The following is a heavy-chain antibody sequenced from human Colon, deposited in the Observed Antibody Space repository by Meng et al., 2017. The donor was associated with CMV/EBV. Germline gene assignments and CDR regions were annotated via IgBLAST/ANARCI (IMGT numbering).Heavy chain of an antibody. CDR1: GGSISSGSYY. D-gene: IGHD5-24*01. CDR2: VSYSGTT. Sequence: TLSLTCTVSGGSISSGSYYWTWIRQFPGRGLEWIGRVSYSGTTSYNPSLESRLTISVNTSNNQFSLYLQMNSLRAEDTALYYCARVMGWLQLGASFDIWGQGTMVTVSS. J-gene: IGHJ3*02. CDR3: ARVMGWLQLGASFDI. V-gene: IGHV4-31*03.